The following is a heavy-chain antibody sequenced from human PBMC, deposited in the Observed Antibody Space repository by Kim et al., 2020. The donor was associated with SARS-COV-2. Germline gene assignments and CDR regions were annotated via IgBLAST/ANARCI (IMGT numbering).Heavy chain of an antibody. D-gene: IGHD1-1*01. CDR3: VRGGDRWSNNCNGFDY. CDR2: ISCTTGNI. J-gene: IGHJ5*01. CDR1: GFTFSTYT. Sequence: GGSLRLSCAASGFTFSTYTMNWVRQAPGKGLEWFSSISCTTGNIHYTDSVRGRFTISRDNAENSLYLQMNSLRAEDTAVYYCVRGGDRWSNNCNGFDYWG. V-gene: IGHV3-21*01.